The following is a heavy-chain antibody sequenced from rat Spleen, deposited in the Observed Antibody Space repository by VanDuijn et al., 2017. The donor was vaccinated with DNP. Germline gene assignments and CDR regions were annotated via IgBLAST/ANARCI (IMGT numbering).Heavy chain of an antibody. D-gene: IGHD1-7*01. V-gene: IGHV5-7*01. Sequence: EVQLVESGGGLVQPGRSLKLSCAASGFTFSDYNMAWVRQAPKKGLEWVATISYEGSSTYYRDSVKGRFTISRDNAESTLYLQMNSLKSEDTATYYCARHERTTGMGFDYWGQGVMVTVSS. CDR1: GFTFSDYN. CDR3: ARHERTTGMGFDY. J-gene: IGHJ2*01. CDR2: ISYEGSST.